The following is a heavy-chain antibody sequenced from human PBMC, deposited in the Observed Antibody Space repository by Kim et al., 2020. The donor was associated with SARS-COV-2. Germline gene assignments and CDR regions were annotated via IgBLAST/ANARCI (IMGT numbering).Heavy chain of an antibody. Sequence: ASVKVSCKASGYTFTSYYMHWVRQAPGQGLEWMGIINPSGGSTSYAQKFQDSVTMTRDTSTSTVYMELSSLRSEDTAVYYCARDTSGYDILTGPIDYWGQGTLVTVAS. D-gene: IGHD3-9*01. V-gene: IGHV1-46*01. CDR1: GYTFTSYY. J-gene: IGHJ4*02. CDR3: ARDTSGYDILTGPIDY. CDR2: INPSGGST.